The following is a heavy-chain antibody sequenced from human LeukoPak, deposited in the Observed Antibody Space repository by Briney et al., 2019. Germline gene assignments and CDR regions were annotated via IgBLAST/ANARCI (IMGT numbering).Heavy chain of an antibody. CDR2: IYYSGST. CDR1: GGSISSYY. CDR3: ARSRISGDDAFDI. V-gene: IGHV4-59*01. J-gene: IGHJ3*02. D-gene: IGHD1-14*01. Sequence: PSETLSLTCTVSGGSISSYYWSWTRQPPGKGLEWIGYIYYSGSTNYNPSLKSRVAISVDTSKNQFSLKLSSVTAADTAVYYCARSRISGDDAFDIWGQGTMVTVSS.